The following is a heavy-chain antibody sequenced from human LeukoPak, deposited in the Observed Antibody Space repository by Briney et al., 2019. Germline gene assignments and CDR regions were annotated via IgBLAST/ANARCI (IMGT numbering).Heavy chain of an antibody. D-gene: IGHD2/OR15-2a*01. CDR2: ISGDGSVT. V-gene: IGHV3-43*02. J-gene: IGHJ4*02. CDR1: GFTFRDFS. CDR3: AKGNNSLSYNFDY. Sequence: GGSLRLSCAASGFTFRDFSMHWVRQDPGKGLEWVSLISGDGSVTHCADSVKGRFTISRDNSKNSLYLQMSSLRIEDTAFYHCAKGNNSLSYNFDYWGQGALVTVSS.